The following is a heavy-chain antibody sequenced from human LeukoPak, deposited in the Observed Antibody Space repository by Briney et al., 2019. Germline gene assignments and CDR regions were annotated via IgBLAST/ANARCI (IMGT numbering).Heavy chain of an antibody. CDR1: GGSISSYY. J-gene: IGHJ5*02. CDR2: IYYSGST. D-gene: IGHD3-10*01. V-gene: IGHV4-59*01. CDR3: ARVLLVGSGSYSLWFDP. Sequence: PSETLSLTCTVSGGSISSYYWSWIRQPPGKGLEWIGYIYYSGSTNYNPSLKSRVTISVDTSKNQFSLKLSSVTAADTAVYYCARVLLVGSGSYSLWFDPWGQGTLVTVSS.